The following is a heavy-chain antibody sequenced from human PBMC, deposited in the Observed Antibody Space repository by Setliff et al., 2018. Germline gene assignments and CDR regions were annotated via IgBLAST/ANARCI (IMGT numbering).Heavy chain of an antibody. CDR3: ARTGTYRYFDY. J-gene: IGHJ4*02. Sequence: PSETLSLTCTVSGGPFSGASIWSWIRQPPGKGLEFIGYVYYSGTAKYDPSLKSRLTLSVDTSKKQFSLQLDSVTAADTAVYYCARTGTYRYFDYWGRGTLVTVSS. V-gene: IGHV4-59*08. D-gene: IGHD1-1*01. CDR1: GGPFSGAS. CDR2: VYYSGTA.